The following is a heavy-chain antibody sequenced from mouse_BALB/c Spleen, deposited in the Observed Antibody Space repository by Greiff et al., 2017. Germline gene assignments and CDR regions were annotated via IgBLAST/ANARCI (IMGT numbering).Heavy chain of an antibody. J-gene: IGHJ1*01. CDR2: ISDGGSYT. CDR3: ARGNYYDYDYWYFDV. V-gene: IGHV5-4*02. CDR1: GFTFSDYY. Sequence: EVMLVESGGGLVKPGGSLKLSCAASGFTFSDYYMYWVRQTPEKRLEWVATISDGGSYTYYPDSVKGRFTISRDNAKNNLYLQMSSLKSEDTAMYYCARGNYYDYDYWYFDVWGAGTTVTVSS. D-gene: IGHD2-4*01.